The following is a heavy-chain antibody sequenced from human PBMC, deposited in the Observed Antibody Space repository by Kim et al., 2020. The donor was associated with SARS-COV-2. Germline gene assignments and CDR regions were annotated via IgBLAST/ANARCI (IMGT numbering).Heavy chain of an antibody. Sequence: GGSLRLSCAASGFTFSSYWMHWVRQAPGKGLVWVSRINSDGSSTNYADSVKGRFTISRDNAKNTLYLQMNSLRAEDTAVYYCARDPGYFSAAGTHSYYYYYGMDVWGQGTTVTVSS. D-gene: IGHD6-13*01. CDR3: ARDPGYFSAAGTHSYYYYYGMDV. CDR2: INSDGSST. J-gene: IGHJ6*02. V-gene: IGHV3-74*01. CDR1: GFTFSSYW.